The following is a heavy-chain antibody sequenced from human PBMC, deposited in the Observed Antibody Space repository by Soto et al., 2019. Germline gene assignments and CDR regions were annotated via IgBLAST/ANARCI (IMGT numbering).Heavy chain of an antibody. CDR1: GGTFIDYA. D-gene: IGHD2-15*01. Sequence: QVQLVQSGAEVKKPGSSVRVSCEASGGTFIDYAFSWVRQAPGQGLEWMGGTVPISGIEDYAQKFQGRITITADASTRTAYMELTSLRSEDTAVYYCAGTYDTSGGSCSTDYYYAMDVWGQGTTVTVSS. V-gene: IGHV1-69*01. CDR3: AGTYDTSGGSCSTDYYYAMDV. CDR2: TVPISGIE. J-gene: IGHJ6*02.